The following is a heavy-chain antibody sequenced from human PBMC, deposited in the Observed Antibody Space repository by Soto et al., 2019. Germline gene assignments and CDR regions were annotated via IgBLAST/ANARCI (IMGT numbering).Heavy chain of an antibody. CDR1: GFTFSDYV. CDR2: VSGPGGST. Sequence: PGGSLRLSCAASGFTFSDYVLCWVRQAPGKGLEWVSAVSGPGGSTYYADSVKGRFTISRDNSKNTVFLHMNSLRVEDTALYHCAKSIGGDGYKNALDIWGRGTMVTVSS. V-gene: IGHV3-23*01. D-gene: IGHD6-13*01. J-gene: IGHJ3*02. CDR3: AKSIGGDGYKNALDI.